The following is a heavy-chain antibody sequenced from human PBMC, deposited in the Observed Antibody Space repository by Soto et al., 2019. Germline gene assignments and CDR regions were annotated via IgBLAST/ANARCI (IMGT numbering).Heavy chain of an antibody. CDR1: GYTFTSYD. D-gene: IGHD3-10*01. Sequence: ASVKVSCKASGYTFTSYDINWVRQATGQGLEWMGWMNPNSGNTGYAQKFQGRVTMTRNTSISTAYMELSSLRSEDTAVYYCARARSRVRGVPYYMDVWGKGTTVTVSS. V-gene: IGHV1-8*01. J-gene: IGHJ6*03. CDR2: MNPNSGNT. CDR3: ARARSRVRGVPYYMDV.